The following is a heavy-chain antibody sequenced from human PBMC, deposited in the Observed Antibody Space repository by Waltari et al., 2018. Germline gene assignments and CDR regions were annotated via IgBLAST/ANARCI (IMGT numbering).Heavy chain of an antibody. CDR3: TRDRYNWNYEYAFDL. V-gene: IGHV3-11*06. Sequence: QVQLVESGGGLVRPGGSLRLSCAASGFIFSDYYMTWIRQAPGKVWGWVCPTSGGGDFTNCAGSVCGRVLISRDNAKMSLYLHIDNLRAEDAAVYYCTRDRYNWNYEYAFDLWGQGTMVTVSS. D-gene: IGHD1-7*01. CDR1: GFIFSDYY. J-gene: IGHJ3*01. CDR2: TSGGGDFT.